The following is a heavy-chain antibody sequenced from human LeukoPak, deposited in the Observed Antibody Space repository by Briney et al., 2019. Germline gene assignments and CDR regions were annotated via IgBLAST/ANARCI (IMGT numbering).Heavy chain of an antibody. J-gene: IGHJ4*02. CDR3: ARRSGILLDY. V-gene: IGHV4-34*01. D-gene: IGHD1-26*01. CDR2: INHSGST. CDR1: GGSFSGYY. Sequence: PSETLSLTCAVYGGSFSGYYWSWIRQPPGKGLEWIGEINHSGSTNYNPSLKSRVTISVDTSKNQFSLKLSSVTAADTAVYYCARRSGILLDYWGQGTLVTVSS.